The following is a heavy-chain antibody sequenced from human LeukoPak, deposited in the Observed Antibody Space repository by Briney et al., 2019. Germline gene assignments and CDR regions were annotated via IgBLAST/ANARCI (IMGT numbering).Heavy chain of an antibody. D-gene: IGHD5-18*01. CDR2: IRYDGTNK. Sequence: GGSLRLSCAAPGFTFSSYGMHWVRQAPGKGLEWVTFIRYDGTNKYYADSVKGRFAISRDNSKNTLYLQMNSLRAEDTAVYYCAKGYSYGFDYWGQGTLVTVSS. V-gene: IGHV3-30*02. J-gene: IGHJ4*02. CDR3: AKGYSYGFDY. CDR1: GFTFSSYG.